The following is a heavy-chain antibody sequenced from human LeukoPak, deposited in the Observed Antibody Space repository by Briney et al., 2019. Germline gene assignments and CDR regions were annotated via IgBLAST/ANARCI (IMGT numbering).Heavy chain of an antibody. Sequence: GGSLRLSCAASAFTFSTYAMIWVRQAPGKGLEWVSGISGSGGSSFYADSVKGRFTISRDNSKNTLYLQMNSLRAEDTAVYYCAKDYYYDNSGYYVTFDYWGQGTPVTVSS. V-gene: IGHV3-23*01. D-gene: IGHD3-22*01. CDR3: AKDYYYDNSGYYVTFDY. CDR2: ISGSGGSS. CDR1: AFTFSTYA. J-gene: IGHJ4*02.